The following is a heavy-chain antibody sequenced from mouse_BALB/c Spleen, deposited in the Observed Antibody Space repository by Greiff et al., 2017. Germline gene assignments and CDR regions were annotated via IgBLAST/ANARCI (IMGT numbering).Heavy chain of an antibody. CDR1: GYSITSDYA. Sequence: EVKLMESGPGLVKPSQSLSLTCTVTGYSITSDYAWNWIRQFPGNKLEWMGYISYSGSTSYNPSLKSRISITRDTSKNQFFLQLNSVTTEDTATYYCARSLLLRSYFDYWGQGTTLTVSS. J-gene: IGHJ2*01. V-gene: IGHV3-2*02. D-gene: IGHD1-1*01. CDR2: ISYSGST. CDR3: ARSLLLRSYFDY.